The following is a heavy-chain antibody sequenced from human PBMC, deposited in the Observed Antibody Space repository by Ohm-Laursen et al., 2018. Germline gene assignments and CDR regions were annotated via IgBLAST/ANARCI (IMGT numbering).Heavy chain of an antibody. Sequence: SLRLSCAASGFTFDDYAMHWVRQAPGKGLEWVAVIWYDGSNKYYADSVKGRFTISRDNSKNTLYLQMNSLRAEDTAVYYCARASSSIAVAGLDYWGQGTLVTVSS. CDR1: GFTFDDYA. CDR2: IWYDGSNK. J-gene: IGHJ4*02. CDR3: ARASSSIAVAGLDY. V-gene: IGHV3-33*08. D-gene: IGHD6-19*01.